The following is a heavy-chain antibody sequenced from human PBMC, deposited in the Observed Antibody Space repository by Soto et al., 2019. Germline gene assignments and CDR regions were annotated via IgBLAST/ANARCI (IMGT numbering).Heavy chain of an antibody. CDR1: GGSISSYY. J-gene: IGHJ4*02. D-gene: IGHD3-10*01. V-gene: IGHV4-59*01. Sequence: SETLSLTCTVSGGSISSYYWSWIRQPPGKGLEWIGYIYYTGTTNYNPSLKSRVTISVDTSKNQFSLKLSSVTAADTAVYYCARAPRGNYGYPSYFDYWGQGTLVTVSS. CDR3: ARAPRGNYGYPSYFDY. CDR2: IYYTGTT.